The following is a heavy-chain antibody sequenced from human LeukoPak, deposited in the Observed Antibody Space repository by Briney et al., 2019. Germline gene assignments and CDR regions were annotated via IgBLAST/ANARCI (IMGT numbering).Heavy chain of an antibody. Sequence: TAGSLRLSCAASGFTFSSYAMSWVRQAPGKGLEWVSAISGSGGSTYYADSVKGRFIISRDNSKNTLYLQMNSLRAEDTAVYYCAKDLMIVVVITYFDYWGQGTLVTVSS. V-gene: IGHV3-23*01. CDR1: GFTFSSYA. D-gene: IGHD3-22*01. CDR3: AKDLMIVVVITYFDY. CDR2: ISGSGGST. J-gene: IGHJ4*02.